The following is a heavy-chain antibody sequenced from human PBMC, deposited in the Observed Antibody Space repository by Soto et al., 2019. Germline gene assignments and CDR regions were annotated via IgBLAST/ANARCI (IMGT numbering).Heavy chain of an antibody. V-gene: IGHV5-10-1*01. CDR3: ASSSTSWLSGSYYYYGMDV. Sequence: GESLKISCKGSGYSFTSYWISWARQMPGKGLEWMGRIDPSDSYTNYSPSFQGHVTISADKSISTAYLQWSSLKASDTAMYYCASSSTSWLSGSYYYYGMDVWGQGTTVTVSS. CDR2: IDPSDSYT. J-gene: IGHJ6*02. CDR1: GYSFTSYW. D-gene: IGHD2-2*01.